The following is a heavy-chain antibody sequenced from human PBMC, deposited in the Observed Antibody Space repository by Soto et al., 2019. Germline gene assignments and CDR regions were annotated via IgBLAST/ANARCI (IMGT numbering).Heavy chain of an antibody. V-gene: IGHV3-33*01. D-gene: IGHD3-10*01. CDR3: ARDAYYGSGSYAY. J-gene: IGHJ4*02. Sequence: GGSLRLSCAASGFTFSGFGMHWVRQAPGKGLEWVAVIWYDGSNKYYGDSAKGRFTISRDDSKNTLYLQMNSLRVEDTAVYYCARDAYYGSGSYAYWGQGTPVTVSS. CDR1: GFTFSGFG. CDR2: IWYDGSNK.